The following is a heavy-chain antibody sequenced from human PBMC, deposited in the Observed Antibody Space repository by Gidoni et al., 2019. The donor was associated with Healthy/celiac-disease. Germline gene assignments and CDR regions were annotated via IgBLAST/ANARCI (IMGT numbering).Heavy chain of an antibody. CDR1: GYSFTSYW. Sequence: EVQLVQSGAEVKKPGESLKISCKGSGYSFTSYWIGWVRQMHGKGLEWMGIIYPGDADTRYSPSFQGQVTISADKSISTAYLQWSSLKASDTAMYYCARRGFYDSTGYYFDYWGQGTLVTVSS. D-gene: IGHD3-22*01. CDR2: IYPGDADT. CDR3: ARRGFYDSTGYYFDY. J-gene: IGHJ4*02. V-gene: IGHV5-51*01.